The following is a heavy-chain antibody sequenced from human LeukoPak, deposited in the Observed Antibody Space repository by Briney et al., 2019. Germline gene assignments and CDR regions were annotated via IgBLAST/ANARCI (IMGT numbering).Heavy chain of an antibody. V-gene: IGHV3-53*01. J-gene: IGHJ4*02. CDR3: ARGHIAVAGFYGAGPSDY. CDR2: LYSGGNT. D-gene: IGHD6-19*01. CDR1: GLTVSSSY. Sequence: GGSLRLSCAASGLTVSSSYMSWVRQAPGKGLEWVSVLYSGGNTYYADSVKGRFTISRDNSKNTLYLQMNSLRGEDTVVYYCARGHIAVAGFYGAGPSDYWGQGTLVTVSS.